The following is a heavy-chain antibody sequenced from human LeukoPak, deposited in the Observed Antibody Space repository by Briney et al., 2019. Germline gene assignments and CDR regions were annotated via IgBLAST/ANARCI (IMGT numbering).Heavy chain of an antibody. CDR2: ISGSGGRT. CDR3: AKAHVQVWPDYYGMGV. J-gene: IGHJ6*02. CDR1: GLTVSSNY. Sequence: GGSLSLSCAASGLTVSSNYMSWVRQAPGEGMEWVSAISGSGGRTYYADSVKGRFSISRDSSRNTLYLRMISLKAVDTAVYYCAKAHVQVWPDYYGMGVWGQGTTVIVS. V-gene: IGHV3-23*01. D-gene: IGHD5-18*01.